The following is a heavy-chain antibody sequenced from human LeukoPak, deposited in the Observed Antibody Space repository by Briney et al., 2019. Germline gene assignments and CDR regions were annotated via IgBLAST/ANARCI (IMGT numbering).Heavy chain of an antibody. Sequence: ASVKVSCKASGYTFTSYDINWVRQATGQGLEWIGWMNPNSGNTGYAQKFQGRVTMTRNTSISTAYMELSSLRSEDTAVYYCARVPGGLGYCSSTSCYGGYYYGMDVWGQGTTVTVSS. J-gene: IGHJ6*02. CDR1: GYTFTSYD. CDR2: MNPNSGNT. V-gene: IGHV1-8*01. CDR3: ARVPGGLGYCSSTSCYGGYYYGMDV. D-gene: IGHD2-2*01.